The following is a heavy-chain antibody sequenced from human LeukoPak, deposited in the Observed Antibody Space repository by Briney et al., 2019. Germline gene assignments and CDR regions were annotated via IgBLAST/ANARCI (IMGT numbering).Heavy chain of an antibody. CDR2: IKSKTDGGTT. D-gene: IGHD3-22*01. V-gene: IGHV3-15*01. Sequence: GGSLRLSCAASGFTFSNAWMSWVRQAPGKGLEWGGRIKSKTDGGTTDYAAPVKGRFTISRDDSKNTLYLQMNSLKTEDTAVYYCTTHMIVVVRSEDAFDIWGQGTMVTVSS. CDR3: TTHMIVVVRSEDAFDI. CDR1: GFTFSNAW. J-gene: IGHJ3*02.